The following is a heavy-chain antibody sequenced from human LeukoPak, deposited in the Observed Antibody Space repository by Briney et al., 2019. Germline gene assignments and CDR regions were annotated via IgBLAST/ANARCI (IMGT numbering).Heavy chain of an antibody. J-gene: IGHJ5*02. CDR2: INSDGSST. Sequence: GGSLRLSCAASGFTFSSYWMHWVRQAPGKGLVWVSRINSDGSSTSYADSVKGRFTISRDNAKNTLYLQMHSLRAEDSAVYHCARLRPYNWFDPWGQGTLVTVSS. CDR1: GFTFSSYW. V-gene: IGHV3-74*01. CDR3: ARLRPYNWFDP. D-gene: IGHD5-18*01.